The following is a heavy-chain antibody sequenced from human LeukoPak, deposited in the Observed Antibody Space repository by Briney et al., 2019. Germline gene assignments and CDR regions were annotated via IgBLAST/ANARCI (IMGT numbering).Heavy chain of an antibody. D-gene: IGHD4-17*01. CDR2: TYYRSKWYN. CDR1: GDSVSSNSAA. V-gene: IGHV6-1*01. CDR3: ARDRFEAYGDTELGY. Sequence: SQTLSLTCAISGDSVSSNSAAWNWIRQFPSRGLEWLGRTYYRSKWYNGYAVSVKSRITINPDTSKNQFSLQLNSVTPEDTAVYYCARDRFEAYGDTELGYWGQGTLVTVSS. J-gene: IGHJ4*02.